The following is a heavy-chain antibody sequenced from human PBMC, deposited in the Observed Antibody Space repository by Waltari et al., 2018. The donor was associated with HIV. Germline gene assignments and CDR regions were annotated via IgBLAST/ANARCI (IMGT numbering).Heavy chain of an antibody. D-gene: IGHD3-22*01. CDR3: AKDAFFDSSGFYPNWFDP. V-gene: IGHV3-9*01. Sequence: EVQLVESGGGLVQPGRSLRLSCAASGFNFDDYAMHWVRQAPGKGLEWVSGISWDSGSIGYAEPVKGRFTISRDNANNSLYLHMDSLRVEDTALYYCAKDAFFDSSGFYPNWFDPWGQGTLVTVSS. CDR2: ISWDSGSI. CDR1: GFNFDDYA. J-gene: IGHJ5*02.